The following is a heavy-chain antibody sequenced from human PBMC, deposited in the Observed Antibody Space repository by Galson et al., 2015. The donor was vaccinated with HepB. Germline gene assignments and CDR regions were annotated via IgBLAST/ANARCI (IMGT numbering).Heavy chain of an antibody. D-gene: IGHD3-22*01. CDR3: ATPFTDYYDTRLDY. CDR1: GYTLTELS. CDR2: FDPEDGET. Sequence: SVKVSCKVSGYTLTELSMHWVRQAPGKGLEWMGGFDPEDGETIYAQKFQGRVTMTEDTSTDTAYMELSSLRSEDTAVYYCATPFTDYYDTRLDYWGQGTLVTVSS. V-gene: IGHV1-24*01. J-gene: IGHJ4*02.